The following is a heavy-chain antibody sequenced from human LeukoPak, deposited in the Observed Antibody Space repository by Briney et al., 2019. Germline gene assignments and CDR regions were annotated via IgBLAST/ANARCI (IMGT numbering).Heavy chain of an antibody. CDR3: ARDPELKFGP. D-gene: IGHD3-10*01. J-gene: IGHJ5*02. Sequence: SETLSLTCTVSGGSIGSYYWSWIRQSPGKGLDWIGYIYYTGSTDYNPSLKSRVTISVDTSKNQFSLKLSSVTAADTAVYYCARDPELKFGPWGQGTLVTVSS. V-gene: IGHV4-59*12. CDR1: GGSIGSYY. CDR2: IYYTGST.